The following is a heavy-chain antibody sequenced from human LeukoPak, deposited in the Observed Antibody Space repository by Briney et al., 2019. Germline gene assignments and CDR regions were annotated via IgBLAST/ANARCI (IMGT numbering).Heavy chain of an antibody. Sequence: GGSLRLSCAASGFTFSSYEMNWVRQAPGKGLEWVSYISSSGSNIHYAESVKGRFTISRDNAKNSVYLQMNSLRAEDTAVYYCGRDPYCSIGSCYWDYWGQGTLVTVSS. V-gene: IGHV3-48*03. CDR2: ISSSGSNI. CDR3: GRDPYCSIGSCYWDY. D-gene: IGHD2-15*01. J-gene: IGHJ4*02. CDR1: GFTFSSYE.